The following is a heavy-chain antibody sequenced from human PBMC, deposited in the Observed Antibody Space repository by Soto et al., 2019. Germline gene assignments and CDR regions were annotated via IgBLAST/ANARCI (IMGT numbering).Heavy chain of an antibody. V-gene: IGHV4-31*03. CDR1: GGSISSGGYH. Sequence: QVQLQESGPGLVKPSQTLYLTCTVSGGSISSGGYHWSWIRQHPGKGLEWIGYTYYSGSTYYNPSLESRVTISVDTSKNQFSLKLSSVTAADTAVYYCARGKNWFDAWGQGTLVTVSS. CDR2: TYYSGST. J-gene: IGHJ5*02. CDR3: ARGKNWFDA.